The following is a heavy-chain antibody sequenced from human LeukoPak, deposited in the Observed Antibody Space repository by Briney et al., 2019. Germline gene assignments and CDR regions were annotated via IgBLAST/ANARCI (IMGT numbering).Heavy chain of an antibody. CDR1: GGSISSSSYY. D-gene: IGHD2-15*01. Sequence: SETLSLTCTVSGGSISSSSYYWGWIRQPPGKGLEWIGSIYYSGSTYYNPSLKSRVTISVDTSKNPFSLKLSSVTAADTAVYYCARIGYCSGGSCYSAFDIWGQGTMVTVSS. V-gene: IGHV4-39*07. CDR3: ARIGYCSGGSCYSAFDI. J-gene: IGHJ3*02. CDR2: IYYSGST.